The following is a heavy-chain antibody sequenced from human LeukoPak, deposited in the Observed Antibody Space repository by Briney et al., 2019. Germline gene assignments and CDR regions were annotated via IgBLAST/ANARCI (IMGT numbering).Heavy chain of an antibody. V-gene: IGHV4-59*01. Sequence: SETLSLTCTVSGGSISSYCWSWIRQPPGKGPEWIGYIYCSGSTNYNPSLKSRVTISVDTSKNQFSLKLSSVTAADTAVYYCAREASSIAARPFDYWGQGTLVTVSS. J-gene: IGHJ4*02. CDR3: AREASSIAARPFDY. CDR1: GGSISSYC. D-gene: IGHD6-6*01. CDR2: IYCSGST.